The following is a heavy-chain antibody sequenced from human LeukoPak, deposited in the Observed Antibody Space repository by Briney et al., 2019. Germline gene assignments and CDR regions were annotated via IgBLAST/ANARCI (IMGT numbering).Heavy chain of an antibody. CDR1: GGSISSGGYS. D-gene: IGHD1-26*01. V-gene: IGHV4-30-2*01. CDR3: ARRVDSYWFFDY. CDR2: IYHSGST. J-gene: IGHJ4*02. Sequence: SETLSLTCAVSGGSISSGGYSWSWIRQPPGKGLEWIGYIYHSGSTYYNPSLKSRVTISVDRSKNQFSLKLSSVTAADTAVYYCARRVDSYWFFDYWGQGTLVTVSS.